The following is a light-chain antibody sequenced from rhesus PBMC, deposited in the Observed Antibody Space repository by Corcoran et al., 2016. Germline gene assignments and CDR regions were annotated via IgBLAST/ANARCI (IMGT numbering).Light chain of an antibody. CDR3: QQHDKSPYS. V-gene: IGKV1-69*01. J-gene: IGKJ2*01. CDR1: QGISNW. CDR2: RAS. Sequence: DIQMTQSPSSLSASVGDRVTITCRASQGISNWLAWYQQKPGKAPKLLIYRASNLETGVPSRFSGSGSGTDFTLTIRSLQPEDIATYYCQQHDKSPYSFGQGTKVEIK.